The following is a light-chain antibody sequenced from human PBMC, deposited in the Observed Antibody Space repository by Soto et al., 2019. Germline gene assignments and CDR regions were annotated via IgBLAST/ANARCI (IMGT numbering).Light chain of an antibody. CDR1: SSNIGSNY. V-gene: IGLV1-47*01. J-gene: IGLJ2*01. CDR3: AAWDDSLSGYAV. Sequence: QSVLTQPHAASGTPGQRVTISCSGSSSNIGSNYVYWYQQLPGTAPKLLIYRNNQRPSGVPDRFSGSKSGTSASLAISGLRSEDEADYYCAAWDDSLSGYAVFGGGTKLTVL. CDR2: RNN.